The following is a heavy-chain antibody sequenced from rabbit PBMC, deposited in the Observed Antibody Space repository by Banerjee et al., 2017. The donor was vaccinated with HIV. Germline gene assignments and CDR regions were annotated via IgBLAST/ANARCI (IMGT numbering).Heavy chain of an antibody. D-gene: IGHD2-1*01. J-gene: IGHJ4*01. CDR3: ARGGTIATMSL. V-gene: IGHV1S40*01. Sequence: QSLEESGGDLVKPGASLTLTCTASGFSFSRSYYMCWVRQAPGKGLEWIACIYAGSSGSTYYASWATGRFTISKTSSTTVTLQMTSLTAADTATYFCARGGTIATMSLWGQGTLVTVS. CDR1: GFSFSRSYY. CDR2: IYAGSSGST.